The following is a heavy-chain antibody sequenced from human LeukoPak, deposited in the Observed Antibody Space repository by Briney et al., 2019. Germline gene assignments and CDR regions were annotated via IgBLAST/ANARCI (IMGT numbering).Heavy chain of an antibody. D-gene: IGHD5-12*01. Sequence: GGSLRLSCAASGFTFSSHAMSWVRQAPGKGLEWVANIKQDGSEKYYVDSVKGRFTISRDNAKNSLYLQMNSLRAEDTAVYYCARDGLGVATDFDYWGQGTLVTVSS. V-gene: IGHV3-7*01. CDR2: IKQDGSEK. J-gene: IGHJ4*02. CDR3: ARDGLGVATDFDY. CDR1: GFTFSSHA.